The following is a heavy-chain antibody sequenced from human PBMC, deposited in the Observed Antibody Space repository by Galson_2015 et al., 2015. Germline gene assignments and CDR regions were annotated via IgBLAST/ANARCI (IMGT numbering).Heavy chain of an antibody. CDR1: GFTFTSSA. CDR3: AADSSGSRYFDL. CDR2: IVVGSGNT. V-gene: IGHV1-58*01. J-gene: IGHJ2*01. Sequence: SVKVSCKASGFTFTSSAVQWVRQARGQRLEWIGWIVVGSGNTNYAQKFQERVTITRDMSTSTAYMELSSLRSEDTAVYYCAADSSGSRYFDLWGRGTLVTVSS. D-gene: IGHD3-22*01.